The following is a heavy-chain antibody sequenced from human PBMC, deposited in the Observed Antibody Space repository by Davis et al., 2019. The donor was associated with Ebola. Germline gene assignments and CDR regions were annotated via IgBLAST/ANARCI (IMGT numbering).Heavy chain of an antibody. J-gene: IGHJ4*02. Sequence: GGSLRLSCAASGFTFSNAWMNWVRQAPGKGLEWVSYISSSGSTIYYADSVKGRFTISRDNAKNSLYLQMNSLRAEDTAVYYCARGGYFDWTLDYWGQGTLVTVSS. V-gene: IGHV3-48*04. D-gene: IGHD3-9*01. CDR3: ARGGYFDWTLDY. CDR1: GFTFSNAW. CDR2: ISSSGSTI.